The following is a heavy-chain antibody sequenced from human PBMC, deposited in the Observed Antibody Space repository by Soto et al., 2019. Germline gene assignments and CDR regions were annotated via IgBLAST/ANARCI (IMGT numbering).Heavy chain of an antibody. J-gene: IGHJ5*02. Sequence: QVQLVQSGAEVKKPGASVKVSCQASGYAFSNNDISWVRQGTGQGLEWMGWMNPNSGNGGYAQKFQGRVTMTRYTSTSTAYMELSSLTSDDTAIYYCARMATSGTLNWFDPWGQVTLVTVSS. CDR1: GYAFSNND. V-gene: IGHV1-8*01. CDR2: MNPNSGNG. CDR3: ARMATSGTLNWFDP.